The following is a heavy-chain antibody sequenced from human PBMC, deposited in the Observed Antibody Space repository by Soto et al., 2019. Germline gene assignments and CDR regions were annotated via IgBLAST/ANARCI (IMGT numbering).Heavy chain of an antibody. J-gene: IGHJ6*02. Sequence: QVQLQESGPGLVKPSQTLSLTCTVSGGSISSGDYYWSWIRQPPGKGLEWIGYIYYSGSTYYNPSLKSRVTISVDTSKRQFSLKLSSVTDAVTAVYYCARVSGELLRGGMYVWGQGTTVTVSS. V-gene: IGHV4-30-4*01. CDR2: IYYSGST. CDR1: GGSISSGDYY. D-gene: IGHD3-10*01. CDR3: ARVSGELLRGGMYV.